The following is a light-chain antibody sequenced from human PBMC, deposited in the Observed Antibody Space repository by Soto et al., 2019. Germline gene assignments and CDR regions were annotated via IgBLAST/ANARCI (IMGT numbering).Light chain of an antibody. J-gene: IGLJ1*01. CDR2: EVS. Sequence: QSALTQPPSASGSPGQSVTISCTGTSSDIGAYIYVSWYQQHPGKAPKLMISEVSRRPSGVPERFSGSKSGNTASLTVSGLQAEDEAHYYCSSYAGSNNFVFGTGTKLTVL. CDR1: SSDIGAYIY. CDR3: SSYAGSNNFV. V-gene: IGLV2-8*01.